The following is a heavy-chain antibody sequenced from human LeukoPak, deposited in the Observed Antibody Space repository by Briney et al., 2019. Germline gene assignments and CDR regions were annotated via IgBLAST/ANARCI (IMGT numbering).Heavy chain of an antibody. CDR3: ARDTSDDYGDYGDAFDI. CDR1: GGSISSYY. V-gene: IGHV4-59*01. Sequence: SETLSCTCIVSGGSISSYYWTLIRQPPGKGLDCIGSIYYSGSTNYNPSLKSRVTTSVDTSKNQFSLKLSSVTAADTAVYYCARDTSDDYGDYGDAFDIWGQGTMVTVSS. CDR2: IYYSGST. D-gene: IGHD4-17*01. J-gene: IGHJ3*02.